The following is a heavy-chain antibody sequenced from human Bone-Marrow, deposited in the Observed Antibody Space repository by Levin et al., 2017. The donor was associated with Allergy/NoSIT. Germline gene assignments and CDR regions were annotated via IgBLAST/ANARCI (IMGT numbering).Heavy chain of an antibody. CDR1: GFTFSTFA. V-gene: IGHV3-23*01. J-gene: IGHJ4*02. CDR2: ITSDATGT. Sequence: LPGGSLRLSCSASGFTFSTFAVSWVRQAPGKGLEWVSAITSDATGTYYADSVKGRFTISRDNSKNTLYLQMSSLRGDDTAVYYCAIAGTSLPDFDYWGQGILVTVSS. CDR3: AIAGTSLPDFDY.